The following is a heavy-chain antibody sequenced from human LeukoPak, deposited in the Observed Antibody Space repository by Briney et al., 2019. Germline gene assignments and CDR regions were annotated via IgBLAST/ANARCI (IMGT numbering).Heavy chain of an antibody. J-gene: IGHJ5*02. CDR1: GGSISSYY. D-gene: IGHD3-22*01. CDR3: ARDGYPLYDSSGYYPYNWFDP. V-gene: IGHV4-59*01. CDR2: IYYSGST. Sequence: SETLSLTCIVSGGSISSYYWSWIRQPPGKGLEWIGYIYYSGSTNYNPSLKSRVTISVDTSKNQFSLKLSSVTAADTAVYYCARDGYPLYDSSGYYPYNWFDPWGQGTLVTVSS.